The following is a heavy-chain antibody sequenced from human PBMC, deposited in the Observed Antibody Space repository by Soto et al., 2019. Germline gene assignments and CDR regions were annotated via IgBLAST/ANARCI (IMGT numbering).Heavy chain of an antibody. CDR1: GGSISSYY. D-gene: IGHD3-10*01. J-gene: IGHJ6*03. CDR2: IYYSGST. Sequence: QVQLQESGPGLVKPSETLSLTCTVSGGSISSYYWSWIRQPPGKGLEWIGYIYYSGSTNYNPSLKSRVTISVDTSKNQFSLKLSSVTAADTAVYYCARVGYYGSGSGYYYYYYMDVWGKGTTVTVSS. CDR3: ARVGYYGSGSGYYYYYYMDV. V-gene: IGHV4-59*01.